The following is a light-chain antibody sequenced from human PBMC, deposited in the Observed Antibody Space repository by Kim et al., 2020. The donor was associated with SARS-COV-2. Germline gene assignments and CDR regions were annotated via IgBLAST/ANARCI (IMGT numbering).Light chain of an antibody. CDR1: NIGSKN. J-gene: IGLJ1*01. CDR3: QVWDISNYV. V-gene: IGLV3-9*01. Sequence: SYELTQPLSVSVALGQTARITCGGNNIGSKNVHWYQQKPGQAPVLVSYRDSNRPSWIPERFSGSNSVNTATLTIRRAQAGDEADYYCQVWDISNYVFGTGTKVTVL. CDR2: RDS.